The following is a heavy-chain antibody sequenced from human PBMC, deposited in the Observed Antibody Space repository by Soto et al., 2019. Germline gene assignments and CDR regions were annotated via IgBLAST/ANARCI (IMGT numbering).Heavy chain of an antibody. V-gene: IGHV4-59*01. CDR2: IYYSGST. Sequence: PSETLSLTCTVSGGSISSYYWSWIRQPPGKGLEWIGYIYYSGSTKYNPSLKSRVTISVDTSKNQFSLKLSSVTAADTAVYYCGRSRDSNGYWARFWGQGTLVTVSS. CDR3: GRSRDSNGYWARF. D-gene: IGHD3-22*01. CDR1: GGSISSYY. J-gene: IGHJ4*02.